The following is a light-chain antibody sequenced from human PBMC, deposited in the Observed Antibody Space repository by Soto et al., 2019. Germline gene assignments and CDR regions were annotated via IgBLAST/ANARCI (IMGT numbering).Light chain of an antibody. CDR1: SSDVGGYNR. CDR2: EVT. Sequence: QSVLTQPASVTGSPGQSITISCTGTSSDVGGYNRVSWYQQYPGTAPKLMNYEVTNRPSGVSYRFSASKSGNTASLTISGLQPEDEADYYCSSYTIRTSWVFGGGTKLTVL. CDR3: SSYTIRTSWV. V-gene: IGLV2-14*01. J-gene: IGLJ3*02.